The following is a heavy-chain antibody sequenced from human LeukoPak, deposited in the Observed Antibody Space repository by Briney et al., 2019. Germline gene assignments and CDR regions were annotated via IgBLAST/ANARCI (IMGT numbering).Heavy chain of an antibody. CDR3: ARVGRGYSDRWWFDP. CDR2: IIPILGIA. D-gene: IGHD5-18*01. J-gene: IGHJ5*02. V-gene: IGHV1-69*02. CDR1: RGTFSSYT. Sequence: SVKVSCKASRGTFSSYTISWVRQAPGQGLEWMGRIIPILGIANYAQKFQGRVTITADKSTSTAYMELSSLRSEDTAVYYCARVGRGYSDRWWFDPWGQGTLVTVSS.